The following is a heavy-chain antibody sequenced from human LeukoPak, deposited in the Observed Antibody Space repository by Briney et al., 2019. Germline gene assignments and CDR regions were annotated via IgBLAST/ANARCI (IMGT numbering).Heavy chain of an antibody. Sequence: GASVTVSCKASGYTLSDYYIHWVRQAPGQGLEWMGWINPNSGDTKYAQNLQGRVTLTSDTSINTAYMELSRLRSDDTAVYFCARVVSGGVIWAYWGQGTLVTVSS. J-gene: IGHJ4*02. CDR1: GYTLSDYY. CDR2: INPNSGDT. D-gene: IGHD3-16*01. CDR3: ARVVSGGVIWAY. V-gene: IGHV1-2*02.